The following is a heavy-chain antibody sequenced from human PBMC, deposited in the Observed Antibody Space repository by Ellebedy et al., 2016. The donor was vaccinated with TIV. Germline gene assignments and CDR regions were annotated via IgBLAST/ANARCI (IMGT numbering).Heavy chain of an antibody. V-gene: IGHV3-7*03. J-gene: IGHJ4*02. D-gene: IGHD4-23*01. Sequence: GESLKISCAASGFSFNNYWMNWARQAPGKGLEWVANIKQDGSEQYYVDSVKGRFTISRDNAKNSRYLQMNSLRGEDTAMYYCVRGAGWVTDYWGQGTLVTVSS. CDR1: GFSFNNYW. CDR3: VRGAGWVTDY. CDR2: IKQDGSEQ.